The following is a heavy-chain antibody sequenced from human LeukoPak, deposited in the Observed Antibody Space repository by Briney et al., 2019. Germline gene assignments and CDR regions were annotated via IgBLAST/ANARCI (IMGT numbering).Heavy chain of an antibody. CDR1: GFTFSSSW. Sequence: GGSLRLSCAASGFTFSSSWMTWVRKAPGKGLEWVANIKQDGSEESYVDSVRGRFTISRDNAENSLYLQMNSLRAEDTAVYFCARRTLPYLDVWGKGTTVTVSS. J-gene: IGHJ6*03. V-gene: IGHV3-7*01. D-gene: IGHD1/OR15-1a*01. CDR2: IKQDGSEE. CDR3: ARRTLPYLDV.